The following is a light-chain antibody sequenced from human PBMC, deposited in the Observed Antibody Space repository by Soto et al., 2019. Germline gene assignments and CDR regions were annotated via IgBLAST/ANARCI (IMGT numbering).Light chain of an antibody. V-gene: IGLV2-8*01. CDR2: GVT. CDR3: SSYAGRSMYV. Sequence: QSLLTQPPSASGSPGQSVTFSCTGTSSDVGTYDYVSWYQQYPGKAPKLLIYGVTRRPSGVPDRFSGSKSGNTAALTVSGLQAEDEAYYYCSSYAGRSMYVVGNGTKVTVL. J-gene: IGLJ1*01. CDR1: SSDVGTYDY.